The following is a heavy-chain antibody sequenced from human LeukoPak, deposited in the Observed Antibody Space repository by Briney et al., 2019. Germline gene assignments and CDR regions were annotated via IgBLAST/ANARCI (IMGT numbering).Heavy chain of an antibody. CDR1: GGTFSSYA. V-gene: IGHV1-69*13. CDR2: IIPIFGTA. J-gene: IGHJ4*02. Sequence: SVRVSCKASGGTFSSYAISWVRQAPGQGLEWMGGIIPIFGTANYAQKFQGRVTITADESTSTAYMELSSLRSEDTAVYYCAREPGGNDDEDLDYWGQGTLVTVSS. CDR3: AREPGGNDDEDLDY. D-gene: IGHD1-1*01.